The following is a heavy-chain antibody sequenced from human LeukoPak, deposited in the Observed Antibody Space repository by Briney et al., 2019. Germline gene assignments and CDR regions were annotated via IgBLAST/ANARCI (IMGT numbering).Heavy chain of an antibody. CDR2: FSWNSGSI. Sequence: TGRSLRLSCAASGFTFDDYAMHWVRQAPGKGLEWVSGFSWNSGSIGYADSVKGRFTISRDNAKNSLYLQMNSLRAEDTAVYYCARDQPGPKPSSTYIDYWGQGTLVTVSS. J-gene: IGHJ4*02. D-gene: IGHD2-2*01. CDR1: GFTFDDYA. CDR3: ARDQPGPKPSSTYIDY. V-gene: IGHV3-9*01.